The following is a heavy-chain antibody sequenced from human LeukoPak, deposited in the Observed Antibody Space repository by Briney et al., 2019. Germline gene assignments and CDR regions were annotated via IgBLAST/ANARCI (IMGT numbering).Heavy chain of an antibody. V-gene: IGHV1-24*01. CDR3: ATGVAVAGHYYYYYMDV. Sequence: GASVKVSCKVSGYTLTELSMHWVRQAPGKGLEWMGGFDPEDGETIYAQKFQGRVTMTEDTSTDTAYMELSSLRSEDTAVYYCATGVAVAGHYYYYYMDVWGKGTTVTVSS. D-gene: IGHD6-19*01. CDR1: GYTLTELS. J-gene: IGHJ6*03. CDR2: FDPEDGET.